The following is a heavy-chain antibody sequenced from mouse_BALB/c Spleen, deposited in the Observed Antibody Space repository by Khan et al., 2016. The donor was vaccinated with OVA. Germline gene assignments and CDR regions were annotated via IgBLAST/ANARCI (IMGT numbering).Heavy chain of an antibody. Sequence: IQLVQSGPELVKPGASVKISCKASAYSFTGYFMNWVMQSHGKSLEWIGRINPYNGDTFYNQKFKGQATFTVDTSSSTAHMERRSLASEDSAVYYCAREEYGNSYYFDYWGQGTTLTVSS. CDR3: AREEYGNSYYFDY. J-gene: IGHJ2*01. D-gene: IGHD2-10*02. V-gene: IGHV1-20*02. CDR2: INPYNGDT. CDR1: AYSFTGYF.